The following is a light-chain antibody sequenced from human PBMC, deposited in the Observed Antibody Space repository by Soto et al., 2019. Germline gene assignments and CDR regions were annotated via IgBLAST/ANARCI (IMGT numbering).Light chain of an antibody. J-gene: IGKJ4*01. V-gene: IGKV2-28*01. CDR2: LGS. Sequence: DIVMTQSPLSLPVTPGEPASISCRSSQSLLHSNGYNYLDWYLQKPGQSPQLLIYLGSNRASGVPDRFSRSGSGKDFTLKIRRVEAEDVGAYYCQQYHSYSPLTLGGGTKVDIK. CDR3: QQYHSYSPLT. CDR1: QSLLHSNGYNY.